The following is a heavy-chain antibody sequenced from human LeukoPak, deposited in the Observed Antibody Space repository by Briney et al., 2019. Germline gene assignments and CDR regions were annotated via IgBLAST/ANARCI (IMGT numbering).Heavy chain of an antibody. CDR1: GGSVSSSTYY. J-gene: IGHJ4*02. V-gene: IGHV4-39*07. CDR2: IYHSGST. D-gene: IGHD6-13*01. CDR3: ARGGGYSSSWSY. Sequence: SETLSLTCTVSGGSVSSSTYYWGWIRQPPGKGLEWIGEIYHSGSTNYNPSLKSRVTISVDTSKNQFSLKLSSVTAADTAVYYCARGGGYSSSWSYWGQGTLVTVSS.